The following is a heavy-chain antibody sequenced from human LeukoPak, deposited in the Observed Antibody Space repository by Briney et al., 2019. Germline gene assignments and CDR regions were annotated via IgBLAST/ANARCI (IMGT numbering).Heavy chain of an antibody. D-gene: IGHD4-17*01. V-gene: IGHV3-30*18. J-gene: IGHJ1*01. CDR3: AKDGGDYPEYFQH. CDR1: GFTFSSYG. CDR2: VSYDGSNK. Sequence: PGRSLRLSCAASGFTFSSYGMHCVRQAPGKGLEWVAVVSYDGSNKYYADSVKGRFTISRDNSKNTLYLQMNSLRAEDTAVYYCAKDGGDYPEYFQHWGQGTLVTVSS.